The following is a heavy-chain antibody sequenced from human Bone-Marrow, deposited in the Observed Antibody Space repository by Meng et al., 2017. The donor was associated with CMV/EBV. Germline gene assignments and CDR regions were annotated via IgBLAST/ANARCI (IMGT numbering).Heavy chain of an antibody. D-gene: IGHD3-3*01. J-gene: IGHJ4*02. V-gene: IGHV3-7*01. CDR3: AKAPGRYYDFWSGYYGFGVDY. Sequence: GESLKISCAASGFTFSSYWMSWVRQAPGKGLEWVANINQNGSEKYYADSVKGRFTISRDNSKNTLYLQMNSLRAEDTAVYYCAKAPGRYYDFWSGYYGFGVDYWGQGTLVTVSS. CDR2: INQNGSEK. CDR1: GFTFSSYW.